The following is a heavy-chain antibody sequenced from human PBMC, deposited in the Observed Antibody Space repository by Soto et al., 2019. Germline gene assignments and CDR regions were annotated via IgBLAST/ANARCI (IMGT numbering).Heavy chain of an antibody. CDR3: ARGYGSGSYYHWLGVADFPYYYYYGMDV. CDR2: ISGSGGST. D-gene: IGHD3-10*01. Sequence: GGSLRLSCAASGFTFSSYAMSWVRQAPGKVLEWVSAISGSGGSTYYADSVKGRFTISRDNSNNTLYLQMNSLRAEDTAVYYCARGYGSGSYYHWLGVADFPYYYYYGMDVWGQGTTVTVSS. J-gene: IGHJ6*02. V-gene: IGHV3-23*01. CDR1: GFTFSSYA.